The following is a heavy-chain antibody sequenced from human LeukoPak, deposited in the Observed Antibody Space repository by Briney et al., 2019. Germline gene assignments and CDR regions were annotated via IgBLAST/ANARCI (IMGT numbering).Heavy chain of an antibody. Sequence: PSETLSLTCTVSGGSISSYYWSWTRQPPGKGLEWIGYIYTSGSTNYNPSLKSRVTISVDTSKNQFSLKLSSVTAADTAVYYCARHAYYYDSSGYYDYWGQGTLVTVSS. CDR3: ARHAYYYDSSGYYDY. D-gene: IGHD3-22*01. CDR2: IYTSGST. J-gene: IGHJ4*02. V-gene: IGHV4-4*09. CDR1: GGSISSYY.